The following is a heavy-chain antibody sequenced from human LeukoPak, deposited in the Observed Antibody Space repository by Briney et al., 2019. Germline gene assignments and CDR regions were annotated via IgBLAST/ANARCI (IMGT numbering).Heavy chain of an antibody. CDR3: ARDYAGATPFDL. J-gene: IGHJ4*02. Sequence: PGGSLRLSCAASGFTFSTYSMNWIRQAPGKGLEWVSYISTSSSTIYYTDSVKGRFTISRDNAKNSLYLQLNSLRVEDTAVYYCARDYAGATPFDLWGQGTLVTVSS. V-gene: IGHV3-48*01. D-gene: IGHD1-26*01. CDR2: ISTSSSTI. CDR1: GFTFSTYS.